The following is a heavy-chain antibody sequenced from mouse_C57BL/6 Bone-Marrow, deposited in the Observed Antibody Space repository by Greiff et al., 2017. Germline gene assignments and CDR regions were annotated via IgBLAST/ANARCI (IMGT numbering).Heavy chain of an antibody. V-gene: IGHV1-64*01. CDR3: ARPQYYGSSLDY. CDR2: IHPNSGST. CDR1: GYTFTSYW. Sequence: QVQLKQPGAELVKPGASVKLSCKASGYTFTSYWMHWVKQRPGQGLEWIGMIHPNSGSTNYNEKFKSKATLTVDKSSSTAYMQLSSLTSEDSAVYYCARPQYYGSSLDYWGQGTTLTVSS. D-gene: IGHD1-1*01. J-gene: IGHJ2*01.